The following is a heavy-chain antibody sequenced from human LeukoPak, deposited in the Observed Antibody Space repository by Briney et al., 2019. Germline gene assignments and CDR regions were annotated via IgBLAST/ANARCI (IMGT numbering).Heavy chain of an antibody. CDR2: INRGATHI. D-gene: IGHD3-22*01. CDR3: VRLRRNSDSSGYYYYYDY. J-gene: IGHJ4*02. CDR1: QCTFSSYS. V-gene: IGHV3-21*01. Sequence: GGSLTLSCAASQCTFSSYSMNWVRQAPGKGLEWVSSINRGATHIYYADSLRGRFIISRDDAKNSLYLQMNSLRAEDTAVYYCVRLRRNSDSSGYYYYYDYGGQGTLVTVSS.